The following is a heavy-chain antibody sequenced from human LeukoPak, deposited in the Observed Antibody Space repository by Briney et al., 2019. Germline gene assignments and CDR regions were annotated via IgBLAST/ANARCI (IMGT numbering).Heavy chain of an antibody. CDR3: AREIFVWGSYPAF. CDR1: GFAFNTYA. Sequence: GRSLRLSCAASGFAFNTYAMHWVRQAPGQGLEWVALIWHDGSHKFYSNSVRGQFTISRDNSKNTVSLQMNNLGPEDRAVYYCAREIFVWGSYPAFWGKETWVTVPS. D-gene: IGHD3-16*01. J-gene: IGHJ6*04. V-gene: IGHV3-33*01. CDR2: IWHDGSHK.